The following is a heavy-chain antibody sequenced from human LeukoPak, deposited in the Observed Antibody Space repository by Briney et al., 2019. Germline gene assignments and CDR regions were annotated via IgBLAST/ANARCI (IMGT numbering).Heavy chain of an antibody. J-gene: IGHJ4*02. Sequence: SGGSLRLTCAASGFTFSSYAMSWVRQAPGKGLEWVSAISGSGGSTYYADSVKGRFTISRDNSKNTLYLQMNSLRAEDTAVYYCAKERLLSAVAVPENFDYWGQGTLVTVSS. CDR1: GFTFSSYA. D-gene: IGHD5-18*01. V-gene: IGHV3-23*01. CDR3: AKERLLSAVAVPENFDY. CDR2: ISGSGGST.